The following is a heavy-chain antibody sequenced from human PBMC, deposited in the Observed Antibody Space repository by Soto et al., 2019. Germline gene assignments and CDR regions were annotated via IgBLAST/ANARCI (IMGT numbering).Heavy chain of an antibody. D-gene: IGHD6-13*01. CDR3: AKDRGWGGAPGTLWDFDL. V-gene: IGHV3-9*01. CDR1: GFTFDDYV. J-gene: IGHJ2*01. Sequence: EMQLVESGGGLVQPGRSLRLSCAASGFTFDDYVMHWVRQGPGKGLEWVSSITWNSGTIDYEDSVKGRFTISGDNAKSSLYLQLNSLRTEDTAFYYCAKDRGWGGAPGTLWDFDLWGRGTLFTVSS. CDR2: ITWNSGTI.